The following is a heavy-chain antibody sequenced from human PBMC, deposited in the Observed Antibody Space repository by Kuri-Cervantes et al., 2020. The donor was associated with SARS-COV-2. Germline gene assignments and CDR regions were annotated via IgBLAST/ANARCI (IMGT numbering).Heavy chain of an antibody. CDR1: GFTFSYYY. Sequence: GESLKISCAASGFTFSYYYMSGVRQAPGKGLEWVGFIRSKAYGGTTEYAASVKGRFTISRDDSKSIAYLQMNSLKTEDTAVYYCTSNDFWSGYSIFWGQGTLVTVSS. V-gene: IGHV3-49*02. CDR3: TSNDFWSGYSIF. J-gene: IGHJ4*02. D-gene: IGHD3-3*01. CDR2: IRSKAYGGTT.